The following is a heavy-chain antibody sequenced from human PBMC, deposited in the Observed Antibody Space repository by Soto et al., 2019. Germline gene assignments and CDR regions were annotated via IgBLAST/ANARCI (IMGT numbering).Heavy chain of an antibody. CDR1: GYTFTSYA. J-gene: IGHJ3*02. V-gene: IGHV1-3*01. CDR3: ARAMITFGGVIVGAFDI. CDR2: INAGNGNT. Sequence: ASVKVSCKAPGYTFTSYAMHWVRQAPGQRLEWMGWINAGNGNTKYSQKFQGRVTITRDTSASTAYMELSSLRSEDTAVYYCARAMITFGGVIVGAFDIWGQGTMVTVSS. D-gene: IGHD3-16*02.